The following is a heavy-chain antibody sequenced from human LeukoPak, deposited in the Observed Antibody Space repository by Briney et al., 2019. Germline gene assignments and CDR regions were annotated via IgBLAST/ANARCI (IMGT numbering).Heavy chain of an antibody. J-gene: IGHJ6*02. CDR3: AGTGYNWNDDYYGMDV. V-gene: IGHV4-59*08. CDR2: IYYSGST. Sequence: PSETLSLTCTVSGVSISSYYWSWLRQPPGKGLEWIGYIYYSGSTNYNPSLKSRVTISVDTSKNQFSLKLSSVTAADTAVYYCAGTGYNWNDDYYGMDVWGQGTTVTVSS. CDR1: GVSISSYY. D-gene: IGHD1-1*01.